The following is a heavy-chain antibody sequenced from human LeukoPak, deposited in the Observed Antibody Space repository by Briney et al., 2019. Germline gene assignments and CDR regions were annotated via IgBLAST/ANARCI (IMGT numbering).Heavy chain of an antibody. CDR3: ARVQWLTTGYYMDV. Sequence: GGSLRLSCAASGFTFSSYSMHWVRQAPGKGLEWVSSISSSSIYIYYADSVKGRFTISRDNAKKSLYLQMNSLRAEDTAVYYCARVQWLTTGYYMDVWGKGTTVTVSS. V-gene: IGHV3-21*01. J-gene: IGHJ6*03. D-gene: IGHD6-19*01. CDR2: ISSSSIYI. CDR1: GFTFSSYS.